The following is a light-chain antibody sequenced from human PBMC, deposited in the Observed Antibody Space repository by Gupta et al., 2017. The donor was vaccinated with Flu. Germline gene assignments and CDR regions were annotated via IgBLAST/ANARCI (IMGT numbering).Light chain of an antibody. V-gene: IGKV4-1*01. J-gene: IGKJ3*01. Sequence: DYVMTQSPDSLAVSLGGRATINCKSSQSVLYDSNKKNYLSWYQQKPGQPPKLLISWASSRESGVPDRFIGSGSGTDFTLTISSLQAEDVAIYFCHQYYNLPLTFGPGTRVDIK. CDR1: QSVLYDSNKKNY. CDR2: WAS. CDR3: HQYYNLPLT.